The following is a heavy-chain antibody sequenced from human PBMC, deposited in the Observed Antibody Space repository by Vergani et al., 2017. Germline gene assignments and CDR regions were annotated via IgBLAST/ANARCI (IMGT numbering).Heavy chain of an antibody. J-gene: IGHJ3*02. D-gene: IGHD3-22*01. CDR2: IYYSGST. CDR3: ARGDYYDSSGYYYVARAFDI. V-gene: IGHV4-31*03. Sequence: QVQLQESGPGLVKPSQTLSLTCTFSGGSISSGGYYWSWIRQHPGKGLEWIAYIYYSGSTYYNPSLKSRLTILVDTSKNQFSLKLSSVTAADTAVYYCARGDYYDSSGYYYVARAFDIWGQGTMVTVSS. CDR1: GGSISSGGYY.